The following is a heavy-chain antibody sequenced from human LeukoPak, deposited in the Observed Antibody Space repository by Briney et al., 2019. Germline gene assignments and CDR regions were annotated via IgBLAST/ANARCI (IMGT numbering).Heavy chain of an antibody. CDR2: ISTSGSST. D-gene: IGHD2-2*03. CDR1: GFTFSDYG. V-gene: IGHV3-23*01. Sequence: GGSPRLSCAVSGFTFSDYGMSWVRQAPGKGLEWVAAISTSGSSTYYAASVKGRFTISRDNSKNTLYLQLNGLRAEDTAVYYCAKDERRTSGYCSGTSCLGDFQHWGQGTLVTVSS. J-gene: IGHJ1*01. CDR3: AKDERRTSGYCSGTSCLGDFQH.